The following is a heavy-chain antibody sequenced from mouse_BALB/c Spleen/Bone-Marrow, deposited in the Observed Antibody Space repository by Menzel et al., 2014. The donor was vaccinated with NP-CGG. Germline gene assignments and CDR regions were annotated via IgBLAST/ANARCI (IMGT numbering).Heavy chain of an antibody. V-gene: IGHV14-3*02. CDR3: ASLDLFAY. J-gene: IGHJ3*01. Sequence: VHVKQSGAELVKPGASVKLSCTASGFKIKDTYMYWVKQRPEQGLEWIGRIDPANGNTKYDPKFQGKATITADTSSNTAVLRLSSLASADTSFYCCASLDLFAYWGQGTLVTVSS. CDR2: IDPANGNT. CDR1: GFKIKDTY.